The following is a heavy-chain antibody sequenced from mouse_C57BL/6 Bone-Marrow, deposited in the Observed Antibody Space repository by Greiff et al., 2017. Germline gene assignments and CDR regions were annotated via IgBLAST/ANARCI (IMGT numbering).Heavy chain of an antibody. V-gene: IGHV5-6*01. D-gene: IGHD2-4*01. Sequence: EVQLVESGGDLVKPGGSLKLSCAASGFTFSSYGMSWVRQTPDKRLEWVATISSGGSYTYYPDSVKGRFTISRDNAKNTLYLQMSSLKSEDTAMYYCARQKEMIPHYYAMDYWGQGTSVTVSS. CDR1: GFTFSSYG. CDR2: ISSGGSYT. CDR3: ARQKEMIPHYYAMDY. J-gene: IGHJ4*01.